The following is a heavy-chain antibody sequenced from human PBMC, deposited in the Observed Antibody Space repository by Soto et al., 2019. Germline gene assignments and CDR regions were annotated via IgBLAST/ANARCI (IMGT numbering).Heavy chain of an antibody. CDR2: VYYSGST. Sequence: QVQLQESGPGLVKPSETLSLTCTVSGASISSYYWSWIRQPPGKGLECIGYVYYSGSTNYNPSLKSRVTRSVDTSKNQFSLQLSSVTAADTAMYYCARDTTPSLWGQGTLVTVSS. CDR1: GASISSYY. CDR3: ARDTTPSL. V-gene: IGHV4-59*01. J-gene: IGHJ4*02. D-gene: IGHD1-1*01.